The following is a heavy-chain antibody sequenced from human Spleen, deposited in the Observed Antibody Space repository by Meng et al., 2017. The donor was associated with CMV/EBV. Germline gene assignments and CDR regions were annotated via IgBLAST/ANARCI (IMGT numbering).Heavy chain of an antibody. Sequence: GESLKISCAASEFTFSSYSMNWVRQAPGKGLEWVSSITSGSIYMYYADSVKGRFTISRDNAKNSLYLQMNSLRAEDTAVYYCAEVGATSDAFDIWGQGTMVTVSS. CDR1: EFTFSSYS. V-gene: IGHV3-21*01. D-gene: IGHD1-26*01. J-gene: IGHJ3*02. CDR3: AEVGATSDAFDI. CDR2: ITSGSIYM.